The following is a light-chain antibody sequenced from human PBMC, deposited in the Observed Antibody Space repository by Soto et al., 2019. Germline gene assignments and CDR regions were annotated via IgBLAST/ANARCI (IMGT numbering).Light chain of an antibody. J-gene: IGKJ3*01. CDR3: QQRSHWPIT. CDR2: DAS. CDR1: QSVSSY. V-gene: IGKV3-11*01. Sequence: EIVLTQSPATLSLSPGERATLSCRASQSVSSYLAWYQQKPGQAPRLLIYDASNRATGIPARFSGSGSGTDFTLTISSLEPEDFAVYSCQQRSHWPITFGPGPKVDIK.